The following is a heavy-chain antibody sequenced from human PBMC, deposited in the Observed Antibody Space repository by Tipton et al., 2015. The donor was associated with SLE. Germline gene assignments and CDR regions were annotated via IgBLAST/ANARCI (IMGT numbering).Heavy chain of an antibody. V-gene: IGHV4-61*05. CDR1: GGSISSSSYY. J-gene: IGHJ4*02. D-gene: IGHD2/OR15-2a*01. CDR2: IHHSGST. CDR3: ARLGSTTYLTLDGFYFDN. Sequence: TLSLTCTVSGGSISSSSYYWSWIRQPPGKGLEWIGYIHHSGSTSYSPSLRSRVTISVDTSKNRLSLKLNSVTAADTAVYFCARLGSTTYLTLDGFYFDNWGQGTRVTVSS.